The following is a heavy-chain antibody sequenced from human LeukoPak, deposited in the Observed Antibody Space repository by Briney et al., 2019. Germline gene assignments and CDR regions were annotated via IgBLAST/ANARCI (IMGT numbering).Heavy chain of an antibody. Sequence: GGSLRLSCAASGFIFRNAWMTWVRQAPGEGLEWVGRMKSNPDGGTSDYAAPVKGRFTISRDDSKNTLYLHLNSLRAEDTAVYYCARDQSETLRYFDWLPNYYYYYMDVWGKGTTVTVSS. J-gene: IGHJ6*03. V-gene: IGHV3-15*01. CDR2: MKSNPDGGTS. CDR3: ARDQSETLRYFDWLPNYYYYYMDV. CDR1: GFIFRNAW. D-gene: IGHD3-9*01.